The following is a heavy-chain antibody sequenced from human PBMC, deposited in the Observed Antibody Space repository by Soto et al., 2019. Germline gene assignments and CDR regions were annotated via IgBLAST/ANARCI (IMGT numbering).Heavy chain of an antibody. Sequence: QITLKESGPTLVKPTQTLTLTCTFSGFSLTTDRVGVGWIRQPPGEALEWLAVIYWDDSKTYRPSLESRLTNNKDAPKNQIAHTMATADSLDAAMYYWALAYGGRSLYWGQGTLVTVSS. CDR3: ALAYGGRSLY. CDR2: IYWDDSK. J-gene: IGHJ1*01. V-gene: IGHV2-5*02. CDR1: GFSLTTDRVG. D-gene: IGHD1-26*01.